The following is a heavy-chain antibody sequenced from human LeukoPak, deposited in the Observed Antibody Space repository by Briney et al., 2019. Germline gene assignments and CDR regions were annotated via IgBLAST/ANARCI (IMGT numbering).Heavy chain of an antibody. V-gene: IGHV1-69*06. CDR1: GGTFSSYA. J-gene: IGHJ3*02. CDR3: AHGRIAAADHAFDI. CDR2: IIPIFGTA. D-gene: IGHD6-25*01. Sequence: SVKVSCKASGGTFSSYAISWVRQAPGQGLGWMGRIIPIFGTANYAQKFQGRVTITADKSTSTAYMELSSLRSEDTAVYYCAHGRIAAADHAFDIWGQGTMVTVSS.